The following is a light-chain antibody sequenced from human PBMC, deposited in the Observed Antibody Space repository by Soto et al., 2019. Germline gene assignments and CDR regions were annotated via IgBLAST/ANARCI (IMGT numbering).Light chain of an antibody. CDR2: GAS. J-gene: IGKJ3*01. V-gene: IGKV1-5*01. CDR3: QKYNSF. CDR1: QSISSW. Sequence: DIQMTQSPSTLSASVGDRVTITCRASQSISSWLVWYQQKPGKAPKLLIYGASNLGSGVPSRFSGSGSGTGFTLTNNRLQPNNFATYYLQKYNSFFGPGTKVKIK.